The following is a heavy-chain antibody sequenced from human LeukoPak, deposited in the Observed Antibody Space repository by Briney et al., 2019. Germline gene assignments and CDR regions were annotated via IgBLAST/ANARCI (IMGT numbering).Heavy chain of an antibody. D-gene: IGHD6-19*01. CDR2: VYYSGST. Sequence: SETLSLTCSVSGGSISSYYWSWIRQPPGKGLEWIGYVYYSGSTNYNPSLKSRVTISVDTSKNQFSLKLSSVTAADTAVYYCARVGSGLYSFDYWGQGTLVTVSS. CDR1: GGSISSYY. CDR3: ARVGSGLYSFDY. J-gene: IGHJ4*02. V-gene: IGHV4-59*01.